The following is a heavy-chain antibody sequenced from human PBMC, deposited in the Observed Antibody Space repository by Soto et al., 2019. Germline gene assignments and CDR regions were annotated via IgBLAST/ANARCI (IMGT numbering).Heavy chain of an antibody. CDR3: ARSYCPDSVRYPSGPFDP. D-gene: IGHD2-8*01. CDR2: IYYSGTT. Sequence: PSETLSLTCTVSGASLSTYYWNWIRQSPGKGLEWIGYIYYSGTTNYNPSLKSRVTISEDTSNNLFSLKLRSVTAADTAVYYCARSYCPDSVRYPSGPFDPWGKGTLVTVSS. V-gene: IGHV4-59*01. J-gene: IGHJ5*02. CDR1: GASLSTYY.